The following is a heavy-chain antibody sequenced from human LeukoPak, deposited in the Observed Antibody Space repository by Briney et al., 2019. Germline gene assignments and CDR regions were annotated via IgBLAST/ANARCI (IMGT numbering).Heavy chain of an antibody. V-gene: IGHV3-7*04. J-gene: IGHJ4*02. CDR2: IKHDGSEK. Sequence: PGGSLRLSCAASGFIFTNYFMSWVRQAPGKGLEWVASIKHDGSEKYYVDSVRGRFSISRDNTMNSLYLQMNSLRADDTAIYYCTRVGYIDEGIDYWGQGTLVTVSS. D-gene: IGHD5-24*01. CDR3: TRVGYIDEGIDY. CDR1: GFIFTNYF.